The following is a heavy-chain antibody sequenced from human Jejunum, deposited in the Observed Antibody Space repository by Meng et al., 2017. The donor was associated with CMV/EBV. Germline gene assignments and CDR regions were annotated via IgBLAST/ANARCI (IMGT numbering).Heavy chain of an antibody. Sequence: VQLVESGGGLVKPGGSLRLSCAASGFTFSDYYMNWVRRDPGKGLEWVADISDSGGSTYSADSVKGRFTISRDKSKSTLYLQINSLRVEDTAVYYCAKVNLLGAAAGYFDYWGQGTLVTVSS. CDR3: AKVNLLGAAAGYFDY. D-gene: IGHD6-13*01. CDR1: GFTFSDYY. J-gene: IGHJ4*02. V-gene: IGHV3-23*04. CDR2: ISDSGGST.